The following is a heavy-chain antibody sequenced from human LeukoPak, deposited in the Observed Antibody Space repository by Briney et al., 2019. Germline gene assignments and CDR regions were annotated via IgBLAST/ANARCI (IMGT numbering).Heavy chain of an antibody. CDR2: IGTSGANT. CDR1: GFTFNNYG. CDR3: AKKSGDHFHFDY. Sequence: GGSLRLSCAASGFTFNNYGMGWVRQTPGKGLEWVATIGTSGANTYHADSVKGRFTISRDNTKSTLYLQMNSLRAEDTAVYHCAKKSGDHFHFDYWGQGTLVTVSS. J-gene: IGHJ4*02. D-gene: IGHD2-21*01. V-gene: IGHV3-23*01.